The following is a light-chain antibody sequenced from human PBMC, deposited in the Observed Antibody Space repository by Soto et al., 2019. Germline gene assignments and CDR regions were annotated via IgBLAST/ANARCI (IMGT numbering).Light chain of an antibody. V-gene: IGKV3-20*01. Sequence: EIVLTQAPGTLSLSPGMRATLSCRASQSLSTTDLVWYQHKSGQPPSLVIHGTFTTASGIPARFSGDVSGTDFTLTISRLEPDDSAVYSCQQYGSLPYTSGRGTRLEI. CDR2: GTF. J-gene: IGKJ5*01. CDR1: QSLSTTD. CDR3: QQYGSLPYT.